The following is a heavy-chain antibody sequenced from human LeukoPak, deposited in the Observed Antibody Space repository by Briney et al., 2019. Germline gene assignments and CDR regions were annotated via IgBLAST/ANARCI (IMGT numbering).Heavy chain of an antibody. CDR2: IRTTAKRYAT. D-gene: IGHD3-22*01. V-gene: IGHV3-73*01. CDR3: TRAYYDVSAYLDY. J-gene: IGHJ4*02. CDR1: VFTFSGSA. Sequence: PGGSLRLSRAASVFTFSGSAMHGVRPASGKGLDWVGRIRTTAKRYATAYAASLNARFTISRDDSKNTAYLQMNSLKTEDTAVYYCTRAYYDVSAYLDYWGQGTLVTAS.